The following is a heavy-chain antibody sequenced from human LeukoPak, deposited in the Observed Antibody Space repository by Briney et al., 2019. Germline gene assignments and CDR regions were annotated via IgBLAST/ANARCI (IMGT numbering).Heavy chain of an antibody. J-gene: IGHJ5*02. CDR3: ARHSAVTTFPLDP. Sequence: PSETLSLTCTVSGGSISSSSYYWGWIRQPPGKGLEWIGSIYYSGSTFYNPSLKSRVTISVDTSKKQFSLKLTSVTAADTAVYYCARHSAVTTFPLDPWGQGALVTVSS. V-gene: IGHV4-39*01. D-gene: IGHD4-11*01. CDR1: GGSISSSSYY. CDR2: IYYSGST.